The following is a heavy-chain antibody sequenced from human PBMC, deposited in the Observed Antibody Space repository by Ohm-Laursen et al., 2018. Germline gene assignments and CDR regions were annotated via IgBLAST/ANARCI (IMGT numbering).Heavy chain of an antibody. D-gene: IGHD2-15*01. CDR3: AKVYYCSGGSCYSWELTNGFDI. V-gene: IGHV3-23*01. J-gene: IGHJ3*02. CDR2: IGGSGGST. CDR1: GFTFSSHA. Sequence: GSLRLSCAASGFTFSSHAMSWVRQAPGKGLEWVSGIGGSGGSTYYADSVKGRFTISRDNSKNTVHLQMNSLRAEDTAVYYCAKVYYCSGGSCYSWELTNGFDIWGQGTMVTVSS.